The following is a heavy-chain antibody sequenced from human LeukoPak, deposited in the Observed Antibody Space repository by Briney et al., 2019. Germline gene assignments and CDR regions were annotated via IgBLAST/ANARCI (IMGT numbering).Heavy chain of an antibody. D-gene: IGHD3-3*01. CDR3: ARKGYDFWSGYIMYYFDY. J-gene: IGHJ4*02. CDR1: GYTFTSYY. V-gene: IGHV1-46*01. CDR2: INPSGGST. Sequence: PGASVKVSCKASGYTFTSYYMHWVRQAPGQGLEWMGIINPSGGSTSYAQKFQGRVTITRDTSTSTVYMELSSLRSGDTAVYYCARKGYDFWSGYIMYYFDYWGQGTLVTVSS.